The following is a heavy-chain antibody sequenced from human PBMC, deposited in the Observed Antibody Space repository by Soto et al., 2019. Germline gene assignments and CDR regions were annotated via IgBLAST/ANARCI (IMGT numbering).Heavy chain of an antibody. V-gene: IGHV1-69*01. CDR2: IIPIFGTA. CDR1: GGTFSSYA. CDR3: ARGYDSSGYYYSFCYYYYGKDV. J-gene: IGHJ6*02. D-gene: IGHD3-22*01. Sequence: QVQLVQSGAEVKKPGSSVKVSCKASGGTFSSYAISWVRQAPGQGLEWMGGIIPIFGTANYAQKFQGRVTITADESTSTAYMELRSLRSEDTAVYYCARGYDSSGYYYSFCYYYYGKDVWGQGTTLTVSS.